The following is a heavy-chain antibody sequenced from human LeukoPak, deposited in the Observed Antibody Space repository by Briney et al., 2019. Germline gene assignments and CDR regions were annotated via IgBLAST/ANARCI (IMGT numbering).Heavy chain of an antibody. CDR1: GGSIRSYY. V-gene: IGHV4-59*08. J-gene: IGHJ4*02. D-gene: IGHD5-18*01. Sequence: PSETLSLTCTVSGGSIRSYYWSWIRQPPGKGLEWIGYIYYSGSTNYSPSLKSRVTISVDTSKNQFSLKLSSVTAADTAVYYCARISDSGYSYVHLIFDYWGQGTLVTVSS. CDR2: IYYSGST. CDR3: ARISDSGYSYVHLIFDY.